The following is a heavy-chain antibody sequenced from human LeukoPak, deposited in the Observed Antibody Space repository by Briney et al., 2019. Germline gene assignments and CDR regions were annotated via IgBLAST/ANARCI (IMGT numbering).Heavy chain of an antibody. CDR3: ARAGKYYDFWSAQFDY. V-gene: IGHV4-61*02. Sequence: SETLSLTCTVSGGSISSGSYYWSWIRQPAGKGLEWIGRIYTSGSTNYNPSLKSRVTISVDTSKNQFSLKLSSVTAADTAVYYCARAGKYYDFWSAQFDYWGQGTLVTVSS. J-gene: IGHJ4*02. CDR2: IYTSGST. CDR1: GGSISSGSYY. D-gene: IGHD3-3*01.